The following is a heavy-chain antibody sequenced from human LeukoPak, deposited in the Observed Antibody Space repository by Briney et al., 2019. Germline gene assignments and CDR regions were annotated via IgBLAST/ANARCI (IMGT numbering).Heavy chain of an antibody. CDR1: GYTFTSYG. CDR3: ARRYSSSWALIDATRGDAFDI. J-gene: IGHJ3*02. V-gene: IGHV1-18*01. CDR2: ISAYNGNT. Sequence: ASVKVSCKASGYTFTSYGISWVRQVPGQGLEWMGWISAYNGNTNYAQKLQGRVTMTTDTSTSTAYMELRSLRSDDTAVYYCARRYSSSWALIDATRGDAFDIWGQGTMVTVSS. D-gene: IGHD6-13*01.